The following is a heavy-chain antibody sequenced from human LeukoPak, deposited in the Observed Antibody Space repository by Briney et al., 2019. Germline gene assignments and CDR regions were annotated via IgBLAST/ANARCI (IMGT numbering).Heavy chain of an antibody. V-gene: IGHV3-23*01. Sequence: GGSLRLSCTASGFTFSSYAMSWVRQAPGKGLEWVSAISGSGGSTYYADSVKGRFTTSRDNSKNTLYLQMNSLRAEDTAVYYCAKDQLWLHPAALSYWGQGTLVTVSS. CDR2: ISGSGGST. D-gene: IGHD5-18*01. CDR1: GFTFSSYA. J-gene: IGHJ4*02. CDR3: AKDQLWLHPAALSY.